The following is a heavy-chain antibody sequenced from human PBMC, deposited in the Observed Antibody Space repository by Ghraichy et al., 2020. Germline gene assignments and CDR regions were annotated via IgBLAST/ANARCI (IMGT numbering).Heavy chain of an antibody. D-gene: IGHD4/OR15-4a*01. Sequence: GGSLRLSCAASGFTFSRYWMHWVRQAPGKGLVWVSRISSDGSTTSYADSVKGRFSISRDNAKNTLYLQMNSLRAEDTAVFYCARLGASMVTLWGQGTLVTVSS. V-gene: IGHV3-74*01. CDR3: ARLGASMVTL. CDR2: ISSDGSTT. CDR1: GFTFSRYW. J-gene: IGHJ4*02.